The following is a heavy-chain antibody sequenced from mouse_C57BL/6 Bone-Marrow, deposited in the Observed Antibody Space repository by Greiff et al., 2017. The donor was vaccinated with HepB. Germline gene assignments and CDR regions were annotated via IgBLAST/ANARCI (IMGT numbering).Heavy chain of an antibody. CDR1: GFTFSSYA. D-gene: IGHD2-4*01. CDR3: TRVLWRDYDRGFAY. V-gene: IGHV5-9-1*02. J-gene: IGHJ3*01. CDR2: ISSGGDYI. Sequence: EVQLVESGEGLVKPGGSLKLSCAASGFTFSSYAMSWVRQTPEKRLEWVAYISSGGDYIYYADTVKGRFTISRDNARNTLYLQVSSLKSEDTAMYYCTRVLWRDYDRGFAYWGQGKRVTVSA.